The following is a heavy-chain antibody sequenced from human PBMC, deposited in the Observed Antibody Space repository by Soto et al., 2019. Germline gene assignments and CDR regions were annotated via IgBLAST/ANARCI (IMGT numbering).Heavy chain of an antibody. CDR2: ISYDGSNK. CDR3: ARWFGEFLADY. CDR1: GFTFSSYG. J-gene: IGHJ4*02. D-gene: IGHD3-10*01. Sequence: GGSLRLSCAASGFTFSSYGMHWVRQAPGKGLEWVAVISYDGSNKYYADSVKGRFTTSRDNSKNTLYLQMNSLRAEDTAVYYCARWFGEFLADYWGQGTLVTVSS. V-gene: IGHV3-30*03.